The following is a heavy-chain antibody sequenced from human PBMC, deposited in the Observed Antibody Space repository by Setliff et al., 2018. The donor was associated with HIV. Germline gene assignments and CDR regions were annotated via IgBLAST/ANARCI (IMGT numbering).Heavy chain of an antibody. CDR3: TRDVVVPAAGPYYYYYMDV. Sequence: GGSLRLSCTASGFTSGFAFSDFAMSWVRQAPGKGLEWVAFISSRAYGVTTHYAASVKGRFTISRDDSISVVHLQMFGLKTEDTALYYCTRDVVVPAAGPYYYYYMDVWGKGTTVTVSS. CDR2: ISSRAYGVTT. V-gene: IGHV3-49*04. J-gene: IGHJ6*03. CDR1: GFAFSDFA. D-gene: IGHD2-2*01.